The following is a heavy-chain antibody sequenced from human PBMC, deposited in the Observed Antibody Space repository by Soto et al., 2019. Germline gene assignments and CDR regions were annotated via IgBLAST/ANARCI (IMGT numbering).Heavy chain of an antibody. D-gene: IGHD3-10*01. CDR1: GGSISSYF. V-gene: IGHV4-59*01. CDR2: LYYSEST. J-gene: IGHJ5*02. Sequence: QVQLQESGPGLVKPSETLSLTCTVSGGSISSYFWSWIRQPPGKGLEWIVYLYYSESTHYTPSLEPRIIISVATSKTSGFLERSSVSAADTAAYHCARGRGVGGDWYGWFDPWGQGTMVTVCS. CDR3: ARGRGVGGDWYGWFDP.